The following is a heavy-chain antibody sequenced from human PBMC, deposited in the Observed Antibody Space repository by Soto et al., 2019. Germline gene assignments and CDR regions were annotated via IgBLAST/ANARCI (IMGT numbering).Heavy chain of an antibody. V-gene: IGHV4-61*08. CDR1: DDSFRGAEYY. CDR3: ARGPAYIDGWRTFDL. Sequence: LSLTCTVPDDSFRGAEYYWSWIRQPLGKGPEWIGYTYYNGDTKYNPALRSRVTMSEDTSKNQFSLRLSSVTAADTAVYFCARGPAYIDGWRTFDLWGRGILVTVSS. D-gene: IGHD6-19*01. J-gene: IGHJ4*02. CDR2: TYYNGDT.